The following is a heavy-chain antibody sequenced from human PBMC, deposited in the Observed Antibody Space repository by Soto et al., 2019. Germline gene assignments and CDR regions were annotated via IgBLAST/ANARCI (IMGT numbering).Heavy chain of an antibody. V-gene: IGHV5-10-1*01. CDR1: GYSFTSYW. J-gene: IGHJ6*02. Sequence: PGESLKISCKGPGYSFTSYWISWVRQMPGKGLEWMGRIDPSDSYTNYSPSFQGHVTISADKSISTAYLQWSSLKASDTAMYYCAREGGHDFNYYYGMDVWGQGTTVTVSS. D-gene: IGHD5-12*01. CDR3: AREGGHDFNYYYGMDV. CDR2: IDPSDSYT.